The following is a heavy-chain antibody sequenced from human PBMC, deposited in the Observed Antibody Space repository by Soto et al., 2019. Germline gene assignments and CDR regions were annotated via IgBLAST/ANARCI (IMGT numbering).Heavy chain of an antibody. V-gene: IGHV4-59*01. Sequence: SSETLSLTCTVSGGSISSYYWSWIRQPPGKGLEWIGYIYYSGSTNYNPSLESRVTISVDTSKNQFSLKLSSVTAADTAVYYCARVRDYYDSSGYSNWFDPWGQGTLVTVSS. J-gene: IGHJ5*02. CDR3: ARVRDYYDSSGYSNWFDP. D-gene: IGHD3-22*01. CDR2: IYYSGST. CDR1: GGSISSYY.